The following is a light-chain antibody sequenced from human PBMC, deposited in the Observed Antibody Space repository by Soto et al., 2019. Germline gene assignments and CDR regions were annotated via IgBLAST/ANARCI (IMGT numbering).Light chain of an antibody. CDR3: QQDNKWPYS. V-gene: IGKV3-15*01. Sequence: EIVMTQSPVALSVSPRESAALSCRASQSVGRNFAWYQQRPGQAPRVLIYGTSTRATGVPARFSDRGSVTDFTLTISSLQSEDFSVYYCQQDNKWPYSFGQGTRLEIK. CDR2: GTS. CDR1: QSVGRN. J-gene: IGKJ2*01.